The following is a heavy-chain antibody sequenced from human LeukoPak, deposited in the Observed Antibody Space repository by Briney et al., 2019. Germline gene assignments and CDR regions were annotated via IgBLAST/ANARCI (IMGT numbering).Heavy chain of an antibody. CDR1: GGSISSYY. CDR2: IYTSGST. D-gene: IGHD3-10*01. CDR3: VSSYGSGSYRLYYYYYYMDV. Sequence: SETLSLTCTVSGGSISSYYWSWIRQPPGKGLEWIGYIYTSGSTNYNPSLKSRVTISVDTSKNQFSLKLSSVTAADTAVYYCVSSYGSGSYRLYYYYYYMDVWGKGTTVTVSS. V-gene: IGHV4-4*09. J-gene: IGHJ6*03.